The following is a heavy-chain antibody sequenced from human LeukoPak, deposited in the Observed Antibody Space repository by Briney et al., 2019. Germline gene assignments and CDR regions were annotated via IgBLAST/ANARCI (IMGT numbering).Heavy chain of an antibody. CDR1: GGSFSGYY. J-gene: IGHJ6*03. D-gene: IGHD3-3*01. CDR3: ARGDYDCWSGYSTYYYYYYMDV. Sequence: KASETLSLTCAVYGGSFSGYYWSWIRQPPGKGLEWIGYIYYSGCTNYNPSLKSRVTISVDTSKNQFSLKLSSVTAADTAVYYCARGDYDCWSGYSTYYYYYYMDVWGKGTTVTVSS. CDR2: IYYSGCT. V-gene: IGHV4-59*01.